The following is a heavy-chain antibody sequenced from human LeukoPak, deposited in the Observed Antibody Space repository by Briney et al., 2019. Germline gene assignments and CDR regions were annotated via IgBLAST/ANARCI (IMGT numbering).Heavy chain of an antibody. Sequence: GASEKVSCKASGYTFTGYYMHWVRQAPGQGLEWMGWINPNSGGTNYAQKFQGRVTMTRDTSISTAYMELSRLRSDDTAVYYCAREVPSRDFWSGYSPFDYWGQGTLVTVSS. CDR1: GYTFTGYY. D-gene: IGHD3-3*01. J-gene: IGHJ4*02. V-gene: IGHV1-2*02. CDR3: AREVPSRDFWSGYSPFDY. CDR2: INPNSGGT.